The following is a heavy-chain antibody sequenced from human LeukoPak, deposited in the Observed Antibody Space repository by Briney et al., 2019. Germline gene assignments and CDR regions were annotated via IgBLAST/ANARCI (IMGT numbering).Heavy chain of an antibody. CDR1: GFTFDDYA. CDR2: ISWNSGSI. J-gene: IGHJ3*02. Sequence: PGRSLRLSCAASGFTFDDYAMHWVRQAPGKGLEWVSGISWNSGSIGYADSVKGRFTISRDNAKNSLYLQMNSLRAEDTALYYCANGAFDIWGQGTMVTVSS. V-gene: IGHV3-9*01. CDR3: ANGAFDI.